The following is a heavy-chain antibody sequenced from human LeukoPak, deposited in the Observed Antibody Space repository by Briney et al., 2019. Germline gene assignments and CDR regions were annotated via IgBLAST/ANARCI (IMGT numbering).Heavy chain of an antibody. Sequence: SVKVSFKASGYTFTSYDINWVRQATGQGLEWMGWMNPNSGNTGYAQKFQGRVTMTRNTSISTAYMELSSLRSEDTAVYYCARGYRAESGYGDYFDYWGQGTLVTVSS. CDR2: MNPNSGNT. V-gene: IGHV1-8*01. CDR1: GYTFTSYD. J-gene: IGHJ4*02. CDR3: ARGYRAESGYGDYFDY. D-gene: IGHD5-12*01.